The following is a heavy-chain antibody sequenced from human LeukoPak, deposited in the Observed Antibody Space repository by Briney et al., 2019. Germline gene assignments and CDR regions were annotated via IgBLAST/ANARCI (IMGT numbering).Heavy chain of an antibody. CDR3: ARRELVPVGGFDY. Sequence: GGSLRLSCAASGFTFSSYAMSWVRQAPGKGLEWVSGISGSGGSTYYADSVKGRFTISRDNSKNTLYLQMNSLRAEDTAVYYCARRELVPVGGFDYWGQGTLVTVSS. D-gene: IGHD6-13*01. CDR2: ISGSGGST. CDR1: GFTFSSYA. V-gene: IGHV3-23*01. J-gene: IGHJ4*02.